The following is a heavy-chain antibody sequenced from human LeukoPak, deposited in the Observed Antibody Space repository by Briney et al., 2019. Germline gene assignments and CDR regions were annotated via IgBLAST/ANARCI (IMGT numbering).Heavy chain of an antibody. CDR3: ARAYSSSWYEEAFDI. CDR1: GFTFSRYW. J-gene: IGHJ3*02. Sequence: GGSLRLSCAASGFTFSRYWMSWVRQAPGKGLEWVANIKQDGSEKYYVDSVKGRFTIPRDNAKNSLYLQMNSLRAEDTAVYYCARAYSSSWYEEAFDIWGQGTMVTVSS. CDR2: IKQDGSEK. V-gene: IGHV3-7*01. D-gene: IGHD6-13*01.